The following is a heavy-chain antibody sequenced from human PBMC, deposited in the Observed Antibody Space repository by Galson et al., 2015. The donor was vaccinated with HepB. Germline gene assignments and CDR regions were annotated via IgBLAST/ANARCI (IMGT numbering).Heavy chain of an antibody. D-gene: IGHD5-18*01. J-gene: IGHJ6*02. Sequence: QSGAEVKKPGESLKISCKGSGYSFTSYWIGWVRQMPGKGLEWMGIIYPGDSDTRYSPSFQGQVTISADKSISTAYLQWSSLKASDTAMYYCARGNSYGYGYYYYYGMDVWGQGTTVTVSS. V-gene: IGHV5-51*01. CDR1: GYSFTSYW. CDR3: ARGNSYGYGYYYYYGMDV. CDR2: IYPGDSDT.